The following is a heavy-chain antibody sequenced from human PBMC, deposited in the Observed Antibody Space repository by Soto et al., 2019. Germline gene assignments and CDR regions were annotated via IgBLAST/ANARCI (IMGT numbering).Heavy chain of an antibody. Sequence: PSETLSLTCTVSGGSISSGDFHWTWIRQPPGKGLEWIGYFYHSGSTYYNPSLKSRVTISVDTSKNQFSLKLSSVTAADTAVYYCARGMVRGVISYYYYGLDVWRQGTTVTVSS. CDR3: ARGMVRGVISYYYYGLDV. D-gene: IGHD3-10*01. J-gene: IGHJ6*02. V-gene: IGHV4-30-4*01. CDR1: GGSISSGDFH. CDR2: FYHSGST.